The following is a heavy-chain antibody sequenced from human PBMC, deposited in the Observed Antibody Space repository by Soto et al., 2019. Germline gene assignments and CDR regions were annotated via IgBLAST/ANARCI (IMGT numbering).Heavy chain of an antibody. CDR2: IDPSDSYT. CDR1: GYSFTSYW. D-gene: IGHD6-19*01. V-gene: IGHV5-10-1*01. J-gene: IGHJ3*02. CDR3: ARIQVAVAGPQGAFDI. Sequence: GESLKISCKGSGYSFTSYWISWVRQMPGKGLEWMGRIDPSDSYTNYSPSFQGHVTISADKSISTAYLQWSSLKASDTAMYYCARIQVAVAGPQGAFDIWGQGTMVTVS.